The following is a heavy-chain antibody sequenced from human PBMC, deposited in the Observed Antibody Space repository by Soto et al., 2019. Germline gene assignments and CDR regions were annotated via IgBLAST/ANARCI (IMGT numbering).Heavy chain of an antibody. CDR2: IYYSGST. Sequence: PSETLSLTCTVSGGSISSYYWSWIRQPPGKGLEWIGYIYYSGSTNYNPSLKSRVTISVDTSKNQFSLKLSSVTAADTAVYYCSRIDLDFWSGYYYMDVWGKGTTVTVSS. CDR3: SRIDLDFWSGYYYMDV. V-gene: IGHV4-59*01. J-gene: IGHJ6*03. CDR1: GGSISSYY. D-gene: IGHD3-3*01.